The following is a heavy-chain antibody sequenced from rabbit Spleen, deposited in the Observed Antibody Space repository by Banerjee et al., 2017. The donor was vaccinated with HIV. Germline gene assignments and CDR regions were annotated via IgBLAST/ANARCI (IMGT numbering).Heavy chain of an antibody. V-gene: IGHV1S45*01. D-gene: IGHD1-1*01. CDR2: INTATGKP. J-gene: IGHJ4*01. Sequence: QEQLVESGGGLVKPEGSLKLSCKASGFSFSNKAVMCWVRQAPGKGLEWIACINTATGKPVYASWAKGRFTISRTSSTSVTLQMTSLTAADTATYFYARSNSGGAYDMGLWGQGTLVTV. CDR3: ARSNSGGAYDMGL. CDR1: GFSFSNKAV.